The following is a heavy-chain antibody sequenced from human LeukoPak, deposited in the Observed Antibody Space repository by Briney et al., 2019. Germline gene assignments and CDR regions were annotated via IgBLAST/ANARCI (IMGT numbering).Heavy chain of an antibody. D-gene: IGHD6-6*01. J-gene: IGHJ5*02. CDR3: ARDRYSSSSKARRWFDP. Sequence: ASVKVSCKASGYTFTNYAMNWVRQAPGQGLEWMGWINTNTANPTYAQGFTGRFVFSLDTSVSTAYLRISSLKAEDTAVYYCARDRYSSSSKARRWFDPWGQGTLVTVSS. CDR2: INTNTANP. V-gene: IGHV7-4-1*02. CDR1: GYTFTNYA.